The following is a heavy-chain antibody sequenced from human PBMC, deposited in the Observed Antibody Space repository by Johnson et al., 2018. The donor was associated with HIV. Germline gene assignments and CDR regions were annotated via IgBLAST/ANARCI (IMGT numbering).Heavy chain of an antibody. CDR3: ARDPFTPAGSDAFDV. V-gene: IGHV3-66*01. CDR1: GFTVSSNY. J-gene: IGHJ3*01. Sequence: VQLVESGGGVVQPGGSLRLSCAASGFTVSSNYMSWVRQAPGKGLEWVSVIYSGGSTYSAASVMGRFTSSRDNAKNSVFLQMNSLRAEDTAVYYCARDPFTPAGSDAFDVWGQGTTVTVSS. D-gene: IGHD2-15*01. CDR2: IYSGGST.